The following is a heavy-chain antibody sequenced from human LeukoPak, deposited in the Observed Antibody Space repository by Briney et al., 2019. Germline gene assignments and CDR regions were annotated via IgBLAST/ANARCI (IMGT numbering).Heavy chain of an antibody. CDR3: AREENDRAVVPSLVFEVGAFDI. CDR2: INPNSRGT. CDR1: GYTFTGYY. Sequence: GASVKVTCKASGYTFTGYYMHWVRQAPGQGLEWMGWINPNSRGTNYAQKFQGRVTMTRDTSISTAYMELSRLRSDDTAVYYCAREENDRAVVPSLVFEVGAFDIWGQGTMVTVSS. V-gene: IGHV1-2*02. J-gene: IGHJ3*02. D-gene: IGHD1-1*01.